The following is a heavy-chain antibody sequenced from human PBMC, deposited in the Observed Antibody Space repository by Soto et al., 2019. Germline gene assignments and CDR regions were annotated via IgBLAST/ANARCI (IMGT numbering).Heavy chain of an antibody. J-gene: IGHJ5*02. D-gene: IGHD2-2*01. CDR1: GFTFGGSP. Sequence: EAQLVQSGGGLVQPGGSLQLSCAASGFTFGGSPVHWVRQASGKGLEWVGRIRSDSASSAIAYAASVRGRFTLSRDDSKNTAYLQVNSLEVEDTDLYYCVLEGCRRTRCYSLDLWGQGTLVTVSS. V-gene: IGHV3-73*01. CDR3: VLEGCRRTRCYSLDL. CDR2: IRSDSASSAI.